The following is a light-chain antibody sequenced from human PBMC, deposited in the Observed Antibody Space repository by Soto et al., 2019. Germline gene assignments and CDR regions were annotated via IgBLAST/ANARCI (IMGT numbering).Light chain of an antibody. CDR1: QSVSRY. CDR3: QQRRNWLYT. CDR2: DAS. Sequence: EIVLTQSPATLSLSPGERATLSCRASQSVSRYLAWYQQKPGQAPRLLIYDASNRATGIPARFSGSGSGTDFILTISILESEDSAVYYCQQRRNWLYTFGQGTKLEIK. J-gene: IGKJ2*01. V-gene: IGKV3-11*01.